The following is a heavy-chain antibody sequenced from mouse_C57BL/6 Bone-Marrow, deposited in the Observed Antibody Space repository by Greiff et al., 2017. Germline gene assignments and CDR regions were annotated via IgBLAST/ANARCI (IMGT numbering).Heavy chain of an antibody. Sequence: QVQLQQPGAELVKPGASVKMSCKASGYTFTSYWITWVKQRPGQGLEWIGDIYPGSGSTKYTAKFKSKATLTVDTSSSTASMQLSSLTSEDSAIYFCARIDGYLYYLDNGGKGTTHTVS. D-gene: IGHD2-3*01. CDR2: IYPGSGST. V-gene: IGHV1-55*01. CDR3: ARIDGYLYYLDN. J-gene: IGHJ2*01. CDR1: GYTFTSYW.